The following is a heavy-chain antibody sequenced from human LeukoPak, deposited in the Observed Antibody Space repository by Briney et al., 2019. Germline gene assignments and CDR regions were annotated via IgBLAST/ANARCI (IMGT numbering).Heavy chain of an antibody. V-gene: IGHV3-9*01. CDR2: ISWNSGSI. J-gene: IGHJ4*02. CDR3: AKDITHDYGDHMGYFDY. CDR1: GFTFDDYA. D-gene: IGHD4-17*01. Sequence: GRSLRLSCAASGFTFDDYAMHWVRQAPGKGLEWVSGISWNSGSIGYADSVKGRFTISRDNAKNSLYLQMNSLRAEDTALYYCAKDITHDYGDHMGYFDYWGQGTLVTVSS.